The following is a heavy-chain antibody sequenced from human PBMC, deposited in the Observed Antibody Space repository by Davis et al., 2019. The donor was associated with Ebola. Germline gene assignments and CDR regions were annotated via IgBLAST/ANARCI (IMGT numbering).Heavy chain of an antibody. J-gene: IGHJ6*02. CDR3: AKDSLAAAAGTPALYYYYGMDV. V-gene: IGHV3-23*01. CDR1: GFTFSSYS. Sequence: GESLKISCAASGFTFSSYSMNWVRQAPGKGLEWVSAISGSGGSTYYADSVKGRFTISRDNSKNTLYLQMNSLRAEDTAVYYCAKDSLAAAAGTPALYYYYGMDVWGQGTTVTVSS. D-gene: IGHD6-13*01. CDR2: ISGSGGST.